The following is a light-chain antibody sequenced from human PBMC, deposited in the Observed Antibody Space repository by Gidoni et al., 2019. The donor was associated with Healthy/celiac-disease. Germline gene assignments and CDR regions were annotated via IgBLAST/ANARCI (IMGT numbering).Light chain of an antibody. Sequence: QSALTQPRPVSGSPGQSVTISCTGTSSDVGGYNYVSWYQQHPGKAPKLMIYDVSKRPSGVPDRFSGPKSGNTASLTISGLQAEDEADYYCCSYAGSYSVVFGGGTKLTVL. V-gene: IGLV2-11*01. J-gene: IGLJ2*01. CDR2: DVS. CDR1: SSDVGGYNY. CDR3: CSYAGSYSVV.